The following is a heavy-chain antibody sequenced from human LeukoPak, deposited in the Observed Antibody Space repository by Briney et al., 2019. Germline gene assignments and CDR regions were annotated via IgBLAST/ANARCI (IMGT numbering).Heavy chain of an antibody. D-gene: IGHD3-22*01. V-gene: IGHV5-51*01. CDR2: IYPGDSDT. J-gene: IGHJ6*03. CDR1: EYSFATYW. CDR3: ARVIHNYYDSNPDYMDV. Sequence: PGESLKISCQGSEYSFATYWIGWVRQMPGKGLEWMGIIYPGDSDTTYSPSFQGQVTISADKSISTAYLQWSSLKASDTAMYYCARVIHNYYDSNPDYMDVWGKGTTVTVSS.